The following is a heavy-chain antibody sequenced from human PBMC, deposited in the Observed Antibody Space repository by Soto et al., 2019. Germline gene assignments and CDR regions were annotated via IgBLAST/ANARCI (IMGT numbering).Heavy chain of an antibody. CDR3: ASLDTARIQIAGY. V-gene: IGHV1-69*02. CDR2: IIPILGIA. CDR1: GGTFSSYT. Sequence: SVKVSCKASGGTFSSYTISWVRQAPGQGLEWMGRIIPILGIANYAQKLQGRVTITADKSTSTAYMELSSLRSEDTAVYYCASLDTARIQIAGYWGQGIQVTVSS. J-gene: IGHJ4*02. D-gene: IGHD5-18*01.